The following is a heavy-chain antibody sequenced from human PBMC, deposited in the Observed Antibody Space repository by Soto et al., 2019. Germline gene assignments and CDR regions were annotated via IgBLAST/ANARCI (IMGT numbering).Heavy chain of an antibody. CDR2: ISGRGQST. Sequence: EVQLLESGGGLVQPGGSLRLSCAASGFTFSSYAMSWVRQAPGKGLEWVSTISGRGQSTYYADSVNGRFTISSDNSQTSLYLQLNSLPADDTAVYFCPKAQHQRRYEVDDFASLGQGPLVTVSS. D-gene: IGHD5-12*01. CDR3: PKAQHQRRYEVDDFAS. V-gene: IGHV3-23*01. CDR1: GFTFSSYA. J-gene: IGHJ4*02.